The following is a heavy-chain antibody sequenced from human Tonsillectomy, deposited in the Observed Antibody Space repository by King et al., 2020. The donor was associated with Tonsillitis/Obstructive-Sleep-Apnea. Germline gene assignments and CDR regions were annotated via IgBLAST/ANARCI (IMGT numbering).Heavy chain of an antibody. CDR3: AREGYGGYCSSTSCYGYFQH. CDR2: INSDGSST. J-gene: IGHJ1*01. CDR1: GFTFSSYW. D-gene: IGHD2-2*01. Sequence: VQLVESGGGLVQPGGSLRLSCAASGFTFSSYWMHWVRQAPGKGLVWVSRINSDGSSTSYADSVKGRFTISRDNAKNTLYLQMNSLRAEDTAVYYCAREGYGGYCSSTSCYGYFQHWGQGTLVTVSS. V-gene: IGHV3-74*01.